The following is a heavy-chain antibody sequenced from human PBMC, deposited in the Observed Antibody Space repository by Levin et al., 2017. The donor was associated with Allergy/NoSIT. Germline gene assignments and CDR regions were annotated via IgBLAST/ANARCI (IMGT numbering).Heavy chain of an antibody. CDR2: IKSKTDGGTP. J-gene: IGHJ4*02. V-gene: IGHV3-15*01. CDR3: TTEGGSGWYGKFEY. Sequence: GGSLRLSCAASGFTFTNAWMSWVRQAPGKGLEWVGRIKSKTDGGTPDYAAPVKGRFTISRDDSKNTLFLQMNNLKTEDTAVYYCTTEGGSGWYGKFEYWGQGTLVTVSS. CDR1: GFTFTNAW. D-gene: IGHD6-19*01.